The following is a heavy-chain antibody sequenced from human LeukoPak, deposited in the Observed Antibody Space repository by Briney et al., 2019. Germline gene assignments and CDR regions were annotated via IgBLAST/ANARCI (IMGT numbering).Heavy chain of an antibody. CDR3: ATSRTFDY. CDR2: IKSDGSST. J-gene: IGHJ4*02. Sequence: PGGSLRLSCAASGFTFSSYWMHWVRQAPGKGLVWDSRIKSDGSSTSYADSVKGRFTISRDNAKNTVYLQMNSLRAEDTAVYYCATSRTFDYWGQGTLVTVSS. V-gene: IGHV3-74*01. CDR1: GFTFSSYW.